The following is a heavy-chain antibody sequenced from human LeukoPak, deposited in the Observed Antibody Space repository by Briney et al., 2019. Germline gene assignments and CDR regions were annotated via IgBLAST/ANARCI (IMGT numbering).Heavy chain of an antibody. CDR2: ISRTGNSI. CDR3: ARGPYSSNWYVDY. CDR1: GFTFSSYA. V-gene: IGHV3-48*03. D-gene: IGHD6-13*01. J-gene: IGHJ4*02. Sequence: GGSLRLSCAVSGFTFSSYAMSWVRLAPGKGLEWISYISRTGNSIYYADSVKGRFTISRDSAKNSLYLQMNSLRAEDTAVYYCARGPYSSNWYVDYWGQGTLVTVAS.